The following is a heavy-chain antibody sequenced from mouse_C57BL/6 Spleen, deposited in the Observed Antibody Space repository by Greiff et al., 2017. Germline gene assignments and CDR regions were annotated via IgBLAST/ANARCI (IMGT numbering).Heavy chain of an antibody. CDR3: ARFNTVYAMDY. J-gene: IGHJ4*01. CDR1: GYTFTSYW. D-gene: IGHD1-1*01. Sequence: QVQLQQPGAELVKPGASVKMSCKASGYTFTSYWITWVKQRPGQGLGWIGDIYPGSGSTNYNEKFKSKATLTVDTSSSTAYMQLSSLTSEDSAVYYCARFNTVYAMDYWGQGTSVTVSS. V-gene: IGHV1-55*01. CDR2: IYPGSGST.